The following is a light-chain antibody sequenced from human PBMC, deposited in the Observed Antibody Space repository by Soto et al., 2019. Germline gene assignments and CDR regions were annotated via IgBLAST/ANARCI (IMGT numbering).Light chain of an antibody. CDR3: QQTDDFPLN. Sequence: DIQMTQSPSSVSASVGDTVTITCRASQCIYSRLAWYQLKPAKAPEPLIYATATLQNGVPSRFSGSGFGTDFTLSISSLQPEGSASYFCQQTDDFPLNFGGGTKVDIK. CDR2: ATA. CDR1: QCIYSR. V-gene: IGKV1D-12*01. J-gene: IGKJ4*01.